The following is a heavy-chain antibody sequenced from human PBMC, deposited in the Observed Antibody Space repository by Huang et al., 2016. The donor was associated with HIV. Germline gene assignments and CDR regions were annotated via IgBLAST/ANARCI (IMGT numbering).Heavy chain of an antibody. Sequence: QVQLVQSETNMKKPGASVKVSCKASGYSFANYGISWVRQAPGQGLEWMVWISPHTGNRNFAHNHRGRSTLTTDTSTSTAYMELRSLRSDDTAVYYCARADPQPWHSGNSDGFDIWGQGTMVTVSS. D-gene: IGHD1-26*01. CDR3: ARADPQPWHSGNSDGFDI. V-gene: IGHV1-18*01. J-gene: IGHJ3*02. CDR1: GYSFANYG. CDR2: ISPHTGNR.